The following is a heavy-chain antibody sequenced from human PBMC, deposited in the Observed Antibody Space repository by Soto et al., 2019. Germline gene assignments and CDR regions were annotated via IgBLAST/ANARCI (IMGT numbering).Heavy chain of an antibody. J-gene: IGHJ4*02. D-gene: IGHD1-1*01. Sequence: SVKVSCKASGYTFTYRYLHWVRQAPGQALEWMGWITPFNGNINYAQKFQDRVTITRDGSMSTAYMELSSLGSEDTAMYYCASSVQLAREFDFWGQGTLVTVSS. CDR3: ASSVQLAREFDF. CDR2: ITPFNGNI. CDR1: GYTFTYRY. V-gene: IGHV1-45*02.